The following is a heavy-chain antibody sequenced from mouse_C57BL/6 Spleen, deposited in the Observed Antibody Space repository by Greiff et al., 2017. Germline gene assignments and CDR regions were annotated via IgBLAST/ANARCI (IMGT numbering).Heavy chain of an antibody. CDR2: INPNNGGT. V-gene: IGHV1-18*01. CDR3: ARGGITTVVPYGDYAMDY. J-gene: IGHJ4*01. D-gene: IGHD1-1*01. CDR1: GYTFTDYN. Sequence: EVQLQQSGPELVKPGASVKIPCKASGYTFTDYNMDWVKQSHGKSLEWIGDINPNNGGTIYNQKFKGKATLTVDKSSITAYMELRSLTSEDTAVYYCARGGITTVVPYGDYAMDYWGQGTSVTVSS.